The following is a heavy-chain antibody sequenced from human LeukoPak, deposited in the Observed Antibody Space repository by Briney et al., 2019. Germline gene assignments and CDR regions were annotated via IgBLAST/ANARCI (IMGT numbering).Heavy chain of an antibody. J-gene: IGHJ4*02. V-gene: IGHV4-34*01. CDR2: INHGGST. Sequence: SETLSLTCAVYGGSFSSYYWSWIRQPPGKGLEWIGEINHGGSTNYNPCLKSRVTISVDTSKNQFSLKLSSVTAADTAVYYCARDVGTVVVPAPGGGFDYWGQGTLVTVSS. CDR3: ARDVGTVVVPAPGGGFDY. D-gene: IGHD2-2*01. CDR1: GGSFSSYY.